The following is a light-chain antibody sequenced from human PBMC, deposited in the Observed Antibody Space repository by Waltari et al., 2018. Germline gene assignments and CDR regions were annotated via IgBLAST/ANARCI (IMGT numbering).Light chain of an antibody. CDR1: QCVSSY. Sequence: EIVLTQSPATLSLSPGERATLSCRASQCVSSYLAWYQQKPGQAPRLLIYDASNRATGIPARFSGSGSGTDFTLTISSLEPEDFAVYYCQQRSNWPPLYTFGQGTKLEIK. J-gene: IGKJ2*01. CDR3: QQRSNWPPLYT. V-gene: IGKV3-11*01. CDR2: DAS.